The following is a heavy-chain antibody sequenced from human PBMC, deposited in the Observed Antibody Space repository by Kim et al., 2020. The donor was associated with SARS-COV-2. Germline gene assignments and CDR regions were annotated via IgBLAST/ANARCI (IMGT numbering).Heavy chain of an antibody. CDR1: GYSFTGHW. D-gene: IGHD3-16*01. CDR3: VRDPGGGIGFDY. J-gene: IGHJ4*02. Sequence: ASVKVSCKTSGYSFTGHWLHWVRQAPGEGLEWMGWINPYSGATKYQQRFQGRVTLTTDTSINTAYMELTGLRSDDTAVYYCVRDPGGGIGFDYWGQGTLVTVSS. V-gene: IGHV1-2*02. CDR2: INPYSGAT.